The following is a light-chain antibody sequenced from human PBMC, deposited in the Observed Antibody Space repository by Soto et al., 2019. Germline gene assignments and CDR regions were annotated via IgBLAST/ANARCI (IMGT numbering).Light chain of an antibody. CDR2: DVS. CDR3: SSYTSSSTFYF. CDR1: SSDVGGYNY. J-gene: IGLJ1*01. V-gene: IGLV2-14*01. Sequence: QSALTQPASVSGSAGQSITISCTGTSSDVGGYNYVSWYQQHPGKAPKLMIYDVSNRPSGVSNRFSGSKSGNTASLTISGLQAEDEADYYCSSYTSSSTFYFFGTGTKVTVL.